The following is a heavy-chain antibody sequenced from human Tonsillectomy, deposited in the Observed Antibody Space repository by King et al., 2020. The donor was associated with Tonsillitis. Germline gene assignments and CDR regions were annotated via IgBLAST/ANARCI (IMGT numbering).Heavy chain of an antibody. Sequence: VQLVESGGGVVQPGRSLRLSCAASGFTFSSYAMHWVRQAPGKGLEWVAVISYDGSNKYYADSVKGRFTISRDNSKNTLYLQMNSLGAEDTAVYYCARAYGYSYGWYCGDWGQGTLVTVSS. J-gene: IGHJ4*02. CDR1: GFTFSSYA. V-gene: IGHV3-30*04. CDR3: ARAYGYSYGWYCGD. CDR2: ISYDGSNK. D-gene: IGHD5-18*01.